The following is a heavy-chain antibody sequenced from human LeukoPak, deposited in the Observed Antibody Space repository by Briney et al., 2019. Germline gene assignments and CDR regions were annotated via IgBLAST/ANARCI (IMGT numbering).Heavy chain of an antibody. V-gene: IGHV4-39*07. CDR3: ARWEGDGSGSQYYFDY. D-gene: IGHD3-10*01. CDR2: IYYSGST. Sequence: SETLSLTCTVSGGSISSSSYYWGWIRQPPGKGLEWIGSIYYSGSTYYNPSLKSRVTISVDTSKNQFSLKLSSVTAADTAVYYCARWEGDGSGSQYYFDYWGQGTLVTVSS. CDR1: GGSISSSSYY. J-gene: IGHJ4*02.